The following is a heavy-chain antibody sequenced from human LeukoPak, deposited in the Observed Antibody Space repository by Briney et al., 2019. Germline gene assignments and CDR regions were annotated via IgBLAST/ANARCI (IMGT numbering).Heavy chain of an antibody. CDR1: GFTFSSYA. CDR2: ISYDGSNK. J-gene: IGHJ4*02. V-gene: IGHV3-30*04. D-gene: IGHD3-22*01. Sequence: PGGSLRLSCAASGFTFSSYAMHWVRQAPGKGLEWVAVISYDGSNKYYADSVKGRFTISRDNSKNTLYLQMNSLRAEDTAVYYCARDSSGSSGYYYPDYWGQGTLVTVSS. CDR3: ARDSSGSSGYYYPDY.